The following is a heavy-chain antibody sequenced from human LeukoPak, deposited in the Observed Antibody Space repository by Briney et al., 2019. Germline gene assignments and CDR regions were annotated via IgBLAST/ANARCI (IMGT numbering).Heavy chain of an antibody. J-gene: IGHJ3*02. CDR2: ISSSSRFI. CDR1: GFTFNSYS. CDR3: ARAGYYDILTGGGAFDI. V-gene: IGHV3-21*04. D-gene: IGHD3-9*01. Sequence: PGGSLRLSCAASGFTFNSYSMNWFRQAPGKGLEWVSSISSSSRFIYYADSVKGRFTISRDNAKNSLYLQMTSLRAEDTAVYYCARAGYYDILTGGGAFDIWGQGTMVTVSS.